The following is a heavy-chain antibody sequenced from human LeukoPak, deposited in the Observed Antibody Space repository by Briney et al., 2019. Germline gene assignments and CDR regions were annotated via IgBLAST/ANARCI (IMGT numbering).Heavy chain of an antibody. CDR2: IIAYNGNT. J-gene: IGHJ4*02. Sequence: ASVKVSCKASGYTFTSYGISWARQAPGQGLEWMGWIIAYNGNTNYAQKLQGRVTMTTDTSTSTAYMELRSLRSDDTAVYYCARHPIMVRGVISYFDYWGQGTLVTVSS. CDR1: GYTFTSYG. D-gene: IGHD3-10*01. CDR3: ARHPIMVRGVISYFDY. V-gene: IGHV1-18*01.